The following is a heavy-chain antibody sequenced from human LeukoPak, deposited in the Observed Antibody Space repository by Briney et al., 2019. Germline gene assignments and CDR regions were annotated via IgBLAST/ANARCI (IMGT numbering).Heavy chain of an antibody. CDR3: ARVAPGHDIGRGYFDY. Sequence: GGSLRLSCAASGFTFSIYSMNWVRQAPGKGLEWISYITSSSGTIYYTDSVKGRFTISRDNAKNSLYLQMSSLRAEDTAVYYCARVAPGHDIGRGYFDYWGQVTLVTVSS. CDR1: GFTFSIYS. J-gene: IGHJ4*02. V-gene: IGHV3-48*01. D-gene: IGHD2-21*01. CDR2: ITSSSGTI.